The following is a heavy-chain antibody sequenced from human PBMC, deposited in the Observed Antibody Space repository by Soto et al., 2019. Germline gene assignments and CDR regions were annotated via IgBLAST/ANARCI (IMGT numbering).Heavy chain of an antibody. CDR3: ASDPGIAAAGTERGDY. J-gene: IGHJ4*02. D-gene: IGHD6-13*01. V-gene: IGHV1-69*01. CDR2: IIPIFGTA. CDR1: GGTFSSYA. Sequence: QVQLVQSGAEVKKPGSSVKVSCKASGGTFSSYAISWVRQAPGQGLEWMGGIIPIFGTANYAQRFQGRVTITADESTSTAYRELSSLRSEDTAVYYCASDPGIAAAGTERGDYWGQGTLVIVSS.